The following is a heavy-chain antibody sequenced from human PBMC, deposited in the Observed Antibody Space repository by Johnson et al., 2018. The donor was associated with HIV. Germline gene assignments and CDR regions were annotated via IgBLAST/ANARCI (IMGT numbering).Heavy chain of an antibody. CDR3: ARGSRYTFDNDDVHLLHAFDI. Sequence: VQLVESGGGLVQPGGSLRLSCAASGFTFSSYWMSWVRQAPGKGLEWVANIKQDGSEKYYVDSVKGRFTISRDNAKNSLYLQMNSLRAGDTAVYYCARGSRYTFDNDDVHLLHAFDIWGQGTMVTVSS. CDR2: IKQDGSEK. V-gene: IGHV3-7*01. J-gene: IGHJ3*02. CDR1: GFTFSSYW. D-gene: IGHD3-16*01.